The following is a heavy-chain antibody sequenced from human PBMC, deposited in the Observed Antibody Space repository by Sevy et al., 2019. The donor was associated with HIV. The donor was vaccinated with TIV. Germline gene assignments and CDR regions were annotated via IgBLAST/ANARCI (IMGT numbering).Heavy chain of an antibody. CDR1: GFTFSSYS. J-gene: IGHJ5*02. Sequence: GGSLRLSCAASGFTFSSYSMNWVRQAPGKGLEWVSYISSSSSTIYYAYSVKGRFTISRDNAKNSLYLQMNSLRDEDTAVYYCARERTYDFWSGPPNWFDPWGQGTLVTVSS. D-gene: IGHD3-3*01. V-gene: IGHV3-48*02. CDR3: ARERTYDFWSGPPNWFDP. CDR2: ISSSSSTI.